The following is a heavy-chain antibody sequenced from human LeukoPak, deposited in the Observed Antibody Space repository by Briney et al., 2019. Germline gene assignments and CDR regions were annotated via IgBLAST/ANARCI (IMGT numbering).Heavy chain of an antibody. J-gene: IGHJ6*04. D-gene: IGHD3-10*02. CDR1: GFTFSSYA. V-gene: IGHV3-23*01. Sequence: PGGSLRLSCAASGFTFSSYAMNWVRQAPGKGLEWVSSIGGSGTSTYYADSVKGRFTISRDNAKNSLYLQMNSLRAEDTAVYYCAELGITMIGCVWGKGTTVTISS. CDR3: AELGITMIGCV. CDR2: IGGSGTST.